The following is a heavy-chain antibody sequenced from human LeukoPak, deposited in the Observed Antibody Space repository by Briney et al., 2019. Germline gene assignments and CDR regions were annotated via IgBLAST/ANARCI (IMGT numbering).Heavy chain of an antibody. CDR3: ARAGGDTTTALDSDY. CDR2: FCYSGST. Sequence: SETLSLTCTVSGGSISSHYWSWIRQPPGKGLEWIGYFCYSGSTNCNPSLKSRVTISVDTFKNQFSLKLSSVTAADTAVYYCARAGGDTTTALDSDYWGQGALVTVSS. V-gene: IGHV4-59*11. D-gene: IGHD5-18*01. J-gene: IGHJ4*02. CDR1: GGSISSHY.